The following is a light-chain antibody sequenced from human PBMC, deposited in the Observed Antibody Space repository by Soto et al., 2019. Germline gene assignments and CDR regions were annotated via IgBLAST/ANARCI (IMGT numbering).Light chain of an antibody. CDR1: QSVSIW. J-gene: IGKJ1*01. V-gene: IGKV1-5*01. CDR2: NAS. CDR3: QQYNSYVT. Sequence: DIQMTQSPPTLSASVGDRVTITCRASQSVSIWVAWYQQKPGKAPKVLIWNASTLHRGVPSRFSGSGSGTEFTLTISSLQPDDFATYYCQQYNSYVTFGQGTKVDIK.